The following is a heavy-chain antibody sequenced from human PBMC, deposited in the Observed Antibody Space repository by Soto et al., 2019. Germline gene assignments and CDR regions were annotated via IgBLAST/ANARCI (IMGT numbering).Heavy chain of an antibody. CDR1: GYTFGKYG. CDR2: SSVYQGNT. Sequence: QVQLVQSGTEVKKPGASVKVSCKASGYTFGKYGISWVRQAPGQGLEWVGWSSVYQGNTVHAQKFRGRVNMTTDTSTSTAYMELGSLKSDDTAIYYCAKDCSGASCGFDIWGHGTLVTVAS. J-gene: IGHJ4*01. V-gene: IGHV1-18*01. CDR3: AKDCSGASCGFDI. D-gene: IGHD2-15*01.